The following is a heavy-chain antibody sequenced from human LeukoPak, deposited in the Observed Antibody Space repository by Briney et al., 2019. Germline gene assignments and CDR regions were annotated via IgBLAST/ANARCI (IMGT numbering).Heavy chain of an antibody. V-gene: IGHV3-7*01. Sequence: GGSLTLSCAASGFTFSSYWMSWVRQAPGKGLEWVANIKQDGSQKYYVDSVKGRFTTSRDNAQNSLYLQMNSLRAEDTAMYYCARRDTAMGRTWWFGPWGQGTLVTVSS. D-gene: IGHD5-18*01. CDR1: GFTFSSYW. CDR3: ARRDTAMGRTWWFGP. J-gene: IGHJ5*02. CDR2: IKQDGSQK.